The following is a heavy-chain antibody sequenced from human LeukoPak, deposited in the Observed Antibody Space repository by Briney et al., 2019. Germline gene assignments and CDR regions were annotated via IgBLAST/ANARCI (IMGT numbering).Heavy chain of an antibody. CDR3: ASVDTAMYDAFDI. Sequence: PSETLSLACTVSGGSISSYFWSWIRQPAGKGLEWIGRIYTSGSANYNPSLKSRVTMSVDTSKNQFSLKLSSVTAADTAVYYCASVDTAMYDAFDIWGQGTTVTVSS. CDR1: GGSISSYF. CDR2: IYTSGSA. D-gene: IGHD5-18*01. J-gene: IGHJ3*02. V-gene: IGHV4-4*07.